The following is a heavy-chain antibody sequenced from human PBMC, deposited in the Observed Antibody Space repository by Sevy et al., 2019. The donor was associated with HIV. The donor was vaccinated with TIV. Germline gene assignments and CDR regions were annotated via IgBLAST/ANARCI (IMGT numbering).Heavy chain of an antibody. CDR2: ISYDGSNK. CDR1: GFTFSSYA. CDR3: ARELGMWYCYGMDI. J-gene: IGHJ6*01. Sequence: GGSLRLSCAASGFTFSSYAMHWVRQAPGKGLEWVAVISYDGSNKYYADSVKGRFTISRDNSKNTLYLQMNSLRAEDTAVYYCARELGMWYCYGMDIWGQGTTVTVSS. V-gene: IGHV3-30-3*01. D-gene: IGHD2-21*01.